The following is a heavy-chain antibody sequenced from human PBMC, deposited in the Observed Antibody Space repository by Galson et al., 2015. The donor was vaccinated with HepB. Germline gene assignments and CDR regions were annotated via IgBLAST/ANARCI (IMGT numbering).Heavy chain of an antibody. Sequence: SLRLSCAASGFTFSSYAMSWVRQAPGKGLEWVSAISGSGGSTYYADSVKGRFTISRDNSKNTLYLQMNSLRAEDTAVYYCAKAAVAGNYYYYYMDVWGKGTTVTVSS. CDR1: GFTFSSYA. CDR2: ISGSGGST. J-gene: IGHJ6*03. CDR3: AKAAVAGNYYYYYMDV. D-gene: IGHD6-19*01. V-gene: IGHV3-23*01.